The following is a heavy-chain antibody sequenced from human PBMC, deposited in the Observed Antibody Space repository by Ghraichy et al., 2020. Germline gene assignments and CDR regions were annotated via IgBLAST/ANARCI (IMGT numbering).Heavy chain of an antibody. J-gene: IGHJ4*02. CDR3: ARGGAVGDH. CDR2: IKQDASEK. CDR1: GFTFSNYW. V-gene: IGHV3-7*01. Sequence: GGSLRLSCAASGFTFSNYWMSWFRQAPGKGLEWVANIKQDASEKYYVDSVKGRFTISRDNAENSLYLQMNSLRAEDTALYSCARGGAVGDHWGQGTLVTVSS. D-gene: IGHD6-19*01.